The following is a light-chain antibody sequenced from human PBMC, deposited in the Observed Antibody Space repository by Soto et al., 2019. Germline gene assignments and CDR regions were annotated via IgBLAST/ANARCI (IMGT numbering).Light chain of an antibody. Sequence: EVVLTQSPATLSLSPGERATLSCRASQSVRTSLAWYQHKPGQAPRLVIYDASLRANGVPARFGGSGSGTDFTLTINSLEPEDFAVYYCQQYHTWTWTFGLGTKVDIK. J-gene: IGKJ1*01. CDR3: QQYHTWTWT. V-gene: IGKV3-11*01. CDR2: DAS. CDR1: QSVRTS.